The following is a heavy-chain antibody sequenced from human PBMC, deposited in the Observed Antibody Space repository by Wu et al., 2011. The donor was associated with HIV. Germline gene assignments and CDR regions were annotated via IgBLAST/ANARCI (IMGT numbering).Heavy chain of an antibody. CDR1: GYTFTNYY. J-gene: IGHJ4*02. CDR3: ARGPYSTSWHYFDY. D-gene: IGHD6-13*01. V-gene: IGHV1-46*01. Sequence: QVQLVQSGAEVKKPGASVRLSCKASGYTFTNYYIHWVRQAPGQGLEWMGIINPSGGSTNYAQMFQGRVTMARDTSTSTVYMELSSLRSEDTALYYCARGPYSTSWHYFDYWGQGTLVTVSS. CDR2: INPSGGST.